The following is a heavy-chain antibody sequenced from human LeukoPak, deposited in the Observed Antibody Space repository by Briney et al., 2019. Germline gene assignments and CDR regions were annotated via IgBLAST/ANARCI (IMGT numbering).Heavy chain of an antibody. CDR1: GGSFSGYS. J-gene: IGHJ6*03. V-gene: IGHV4-34*01. Sequence: SETLSLTCAVYGGSFSGYSWSWIRHPPGKGLEWIGEINYSGSTNYNPSLKSRVTLSLDTSKNQLSLKLSSVTAADTAVYYCVTPRSWELSDMAVWGKGTTVIVCS. CDR3: VTPRSWELSDMAV. CDR2: INYSGST. D-gene: IGHD1-26*01.